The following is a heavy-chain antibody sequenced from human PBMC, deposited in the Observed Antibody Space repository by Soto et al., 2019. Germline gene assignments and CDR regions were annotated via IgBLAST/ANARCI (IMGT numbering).Heavy chain of an antibody. V-gene: IGHV1-18*01. J-gene: IGHJ4*02. D-gene: IGHD6-13*01. CDR1: GYTFTGFG. CDR3: ARVRSSRVTSGTGALDHFDH. Sequence: QVQLVQSGGEVRRPGASMKVSCKASGYTFTGFGITWVRQAPGQGLEWMGWISTFNGKKEYAENLQDRVTMSTDTSTTTAYMELRSLTSDDTAVYYCARVRSSRVTSGTGALDHFDHLGQGTLITVSS. CDR2: ISTFNGKK.